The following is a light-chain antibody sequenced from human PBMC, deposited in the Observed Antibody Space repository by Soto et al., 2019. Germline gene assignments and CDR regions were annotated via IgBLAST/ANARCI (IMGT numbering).Light chain of an antibody. Sequence: EIVLTQSPATLSLSPGERATLSCRASQSVSSYLAWSQHKPGQAPRLLIYDASSRATGIPARLSVSRSGTDYTLTIDPLEPEDSAVYYWQQRSNWPPDTFGQGTKLHIK. V-gene: IGKV3-11*01. J-gene: IGKJ2*01. CDR2: DAS. CDR3: QQRSNWPPDT. CDR1: QSVSSY.